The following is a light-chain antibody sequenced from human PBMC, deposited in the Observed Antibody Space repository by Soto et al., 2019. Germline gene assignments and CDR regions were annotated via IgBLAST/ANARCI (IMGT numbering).Light chain of an antibody. CDR1: QSIGTN. J-gene: IGKJ1*01. Sequence: DIQMTQSPSSLSASIRDRVTITCRAGQSIGTNLNWYQQKPGKAPKLLIYKASTLKSGVPSRFSGSGSGTEFTLTISSLQPDDFATYYCQHYNSYSEAFGQGTKVDIK. CDR3: QHYNSYSEA. CDR2: KAS. V-gene: IGKV1-5*03.